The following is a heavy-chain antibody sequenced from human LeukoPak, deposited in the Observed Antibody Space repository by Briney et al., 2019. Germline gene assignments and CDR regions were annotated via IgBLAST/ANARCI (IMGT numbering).Heavy chain of an antibody. CDR2: ISGGGPT. CDR1: GFTFSNYA. Sequence: GGSLRLSCAASGFTFSNYAMSWVRQAPGKGLEWVSTISGGGPTYYADSVKGRFTISRDNSKNTLYLQMNSLRAEDTAVYFCAKAPLVTGITGYWGQGTLVTVSS. V-gene: IGHV3-23*01. CDR3: AKAPLVTGITGY. D-gene: IGHD1-20*01. J-gene: IGHJ4*02.